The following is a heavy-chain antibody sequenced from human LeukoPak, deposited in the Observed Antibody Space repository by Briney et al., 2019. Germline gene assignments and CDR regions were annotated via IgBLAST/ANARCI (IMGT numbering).Heavy chain of an antibody. Sequence: SETLSLTCPVSGGSISTYYWNWIRQSPGKGLEWIGYMYYSGSTNYNPSLKSRVTISVDTSKNQFSLKLSSVTAADTAVYYCASSRGYTSGLWYYYMDVWGKGTTVTVSS. V-gene: IGHV4-59*12. D-gene: IGHD6-25*01. CDR2: MYYSGST. CDR1: GGSISTYY. J-gene: IGHJ6*03. CDR3: ASSRGYTSGLWYYYMDV.